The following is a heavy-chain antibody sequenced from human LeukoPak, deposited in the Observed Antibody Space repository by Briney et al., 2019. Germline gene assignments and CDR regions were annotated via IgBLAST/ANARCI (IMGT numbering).Heavy chain of an antibody. D-gene: IGHD1-26*01. J-gene: IGHJ5*02. CDR2: INHSGST. CDR1: GGSFSGYY. V-gene: IGHV4-34*01. Sequence: SETLSLTCAVYGGSFSGYYWSWLRQPPGKGLERIGEINHSGSTNYNPSPKSRVTISVDTSKNQFSLKLSSVTAADTAVYYCARVGGGSYTNWFDPWGQGTLVTVSS. CDR3: ARVGGGSYTNWFDP.